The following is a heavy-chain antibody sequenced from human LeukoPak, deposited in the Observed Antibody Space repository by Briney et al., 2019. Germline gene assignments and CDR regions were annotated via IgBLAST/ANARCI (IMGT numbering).Heavy chain of an antibody. CDR1: GGSFSGYY. D-gene: IGHD2-2*01. Sequence: SETLSLTCAVYGGSFSGYYWGWIRQPPGKGLEWIGTIFYNGATNTNPSLSSRVTMSIDTSKNQFSLRLRSVTAADTAVYYCAREARFALPAVGSGDYWGQGTLVTVSS. CDR3: AREARFALPAVGSGDY. CDR2: IFYNGAT. V-gene: IGHV4-34*11. J-gene: IGHJ4*02.